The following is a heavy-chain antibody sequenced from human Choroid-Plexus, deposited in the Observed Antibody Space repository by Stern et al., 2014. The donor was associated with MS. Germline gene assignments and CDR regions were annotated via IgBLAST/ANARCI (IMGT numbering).Heavy chain of an antibody. CDR3: AKDRQYLTFFFDF. V-gene: IGHV3-30*18. J-gene: IGHJ4*02. Sequence: VQLVQSGGGVFHPGRPLTPPCAPPGFPFSSFAIPWVPQAPGKGLGGGALISYDGSKDYADSVKGRFAISRDNSKNTLYLQMNSLRAEDTAVYYCAKDRQYLTFFFDFWGQGSLVTVSS. CDR1: GFPFSSFA. CDR2: ISYDGSK. D-gene: IGHD2/OR15-2a*01.